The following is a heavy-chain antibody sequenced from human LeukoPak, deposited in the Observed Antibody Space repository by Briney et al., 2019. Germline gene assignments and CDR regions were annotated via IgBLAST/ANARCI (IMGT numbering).Heavy chain of an antibody. CDR3: ARGAPMRPLSLDF. J-gene: IGHJ4*02. Sequence: GGSLRLSCAASGFTFSSYGMHWVRQAPGKGLEWVAFIRYDGSNKYYADSVKGRFTISRDNSKNTLYLQMNSLRAEDTAVYYCARGAPMRPLSLDFWGQGTLVTVSS. CDR1: GFTFSSYG. CDR2: IRYDGSNK. D-gene: IGHD2/OR15-2a*01. V-gene: IGHV3-30*02.